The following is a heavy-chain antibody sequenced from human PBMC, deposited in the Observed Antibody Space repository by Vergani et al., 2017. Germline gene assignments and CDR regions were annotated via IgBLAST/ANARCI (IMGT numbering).Heavy chain of an antibody. V-gene: IGHV4-59*01. CDR3: AGKTSAYDILTGYYHTHPFDY. D-gene: IGHD3-9*01. Sequence: QVQLQESGPGLVKPSETLSLTCTVSGGSISSYYWSWIRQPPGKGLEWIGYIYYSGSTNYNPSLKSQVTISVDTSKNQFSLKLSSVTAADTAVYYCAGKTSAYDILTGYYHTHPFDYWGQGTLVTVSS. J-gene: IGHJ4*02. CDR1: GGSISSYY. CDR2: IYYSGST.